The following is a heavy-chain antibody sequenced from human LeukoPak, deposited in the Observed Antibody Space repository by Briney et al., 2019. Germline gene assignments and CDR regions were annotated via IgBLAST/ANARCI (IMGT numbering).Heavy chain of an antibody. CDR1: GFTFSSYW. CDR3: ARDGYFDWLLAFDY. CDR2: IKQDGSEK. Sequence: SGGSLRLSCAASGFTFSSYWMSWVRQAPGKGLEWVANIKQDGSEKYYVDSVKGRFTISRDNAKNSLYLRMNSLRAEDTAVYYCARDGYFDWLLAFDYWGQGTLVTVSS. D-gene: IGHD3-9*01. V-gene: IGHV3-7*01. J-gene: IGHJ4*02.